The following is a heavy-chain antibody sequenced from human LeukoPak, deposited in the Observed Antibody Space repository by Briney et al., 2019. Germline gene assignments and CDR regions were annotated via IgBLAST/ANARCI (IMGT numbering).Heavy chain of an antibody. CDR3: ARVVGGDRNYYYYMDV. V-gene: IGHV4-39*07. CDR1: GFTFSSYA. CDR2: IYYSGST. J-gene: IGHJ6*03. Sequence: PGGSLRLSCAASGFTFSSYAMSWVRQAPGKGLEWIGSIYYSGSTYYNPSLKSRVTISVDTSKNQFSLKLSSVTAADTAVYYCARVVGGDRNYYYYMDVWGKGTTVTVSS.